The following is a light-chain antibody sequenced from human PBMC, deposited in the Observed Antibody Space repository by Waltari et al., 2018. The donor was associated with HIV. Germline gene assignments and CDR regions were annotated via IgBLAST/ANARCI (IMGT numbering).Light chain of an antibody. CDR2: RYN. Sequence: QSVLIQPPSASGTPGQKVTISCSGGTANIGANFVFWFQQFPGTAPKLLIYRYNLRHSGVPARFSGSKSGTSASLTISGLRSDDEAHYFCAVLDDTLGGGVFGGGTKLTVL. CDR1: TANIGANF. J-gene: IGLJ2*01. CDR3: AVLDDTLGGGV. V-gene: IGLV1-47*01.